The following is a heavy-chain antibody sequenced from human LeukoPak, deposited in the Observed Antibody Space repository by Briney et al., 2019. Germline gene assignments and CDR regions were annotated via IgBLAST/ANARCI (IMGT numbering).Heavy chain of an antibody. V-gene: IGHV1-18*01. D-gene: IGHD4-17*01. CDR2: ISAYNGDT. J-gene: IGHJ5*02. Sequence: ASVKVSCKASGYTFNTFGIGWVRQAPGQGLEWMGWISAYNGDTNYAQKLQGRVTMTTDTSTTTAYMELRSLRSDDTAFYYCARSGDGNWFDPWGQGTLVTVSS. CDR1: GYTFNTFG. CDR3: ARSGDGNWFDP.